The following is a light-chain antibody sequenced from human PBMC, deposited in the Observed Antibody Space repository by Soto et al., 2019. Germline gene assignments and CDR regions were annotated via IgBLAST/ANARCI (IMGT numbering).Light chain of an antibody. CDR1: TSNIGAGYD. J-gene: IGLJ3*02. Sequence: QSVLTQPPSVSGAPGQRVTISCTGSTSNIGAGYDVHWYQQLPGTAPKLLISGNNNRPSGVPDRFSGSESGTSASLVITGLQAEDEADYYCQSYDSSLSGGVFGGGTKLTVL. CDR3: QSYDSSLSGGV. V-gene: IGLV1-40*01. CDR2: GNN.